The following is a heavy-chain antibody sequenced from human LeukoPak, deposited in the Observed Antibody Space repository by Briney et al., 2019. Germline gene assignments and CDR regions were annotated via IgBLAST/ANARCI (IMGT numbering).Heavy chain of an antibody. CDR2: IRYDGSFK. D-gene: IGHD6-13*01. Sequence: GGSLRLSCAASGFTFSNYGMHWVRQAPGKGLAWVTFIRYDGSFKYYADSVKGRFTISRDNAKNSLYLQMYSLRAEDTALYYCARGAIAAARPLDHWGQGTLVTVSS. V-gene: IGHV3-30*02. CDR3: ARGAIAAARPLDH. CDR1: GFTFSNYG. J-gene: IGHJ4*02.